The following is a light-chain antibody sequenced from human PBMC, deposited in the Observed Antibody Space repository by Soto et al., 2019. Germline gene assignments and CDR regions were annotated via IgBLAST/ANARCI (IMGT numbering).Light chain of an antibody. Sequence: QSALTQPASVSGSPGQSITISCTGTSSDIGGSKYVSWYQQHPGKAPKLMIYEVTYRPSGISDRFSASKSGNTASLTVSWLQSEDEADYYCSSYTSSGTLYVFGTGTKVTVL. CDR2: EVT. J-gene: IGLJ1*01. CDR1: SSDIGGSKY. V-gene: IGLV2-14*01. CDR3: SSYTSSGTLYV.